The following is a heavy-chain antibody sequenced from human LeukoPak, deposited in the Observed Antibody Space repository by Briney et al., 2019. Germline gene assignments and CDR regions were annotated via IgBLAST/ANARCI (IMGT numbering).Heavy chain of an antibody. Sequence: SETLSLTCTVSGGSLSSYYWSWIRQPPGKGLEWIGYIYYSGSTNYNPSLKSRVTISVDTSKNQFSLKLSSVTAADTAVYYCARTNYDFWSGYYTLRFDPWGQGTLVTVSS. J-gene: IGHJ5*02. D-gene: IGHD3-3*01. CDR3: ARTNYDFWSGYYTLRFDP. CDR1: GGSLSSYY. CDR2: IYYSGST. V-gene: IGHV4-59*08.